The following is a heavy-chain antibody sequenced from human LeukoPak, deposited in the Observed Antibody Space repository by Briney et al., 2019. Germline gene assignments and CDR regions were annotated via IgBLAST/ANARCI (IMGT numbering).Heavy chain of an antibody. CDR2: ISAYNGNR. D-gene: IGHD6-13*01. CDR1: GYTFTSYG. V-gene: IGHV1-18*01. CDR3: ARAEAQQLGGAYYYYYMDV. J-gene: IGHJ6*03. Sequence: ASVKVSCKAFGYTFTSYGISWVRQAPGQGLEWMGWISAYNGNRNYAEKFQGRVTMTTDTSTSTVYMELGSLRSDDTAVYYCARAEAQQLGGAYYYYYMDVWGKGTTVTVSS.